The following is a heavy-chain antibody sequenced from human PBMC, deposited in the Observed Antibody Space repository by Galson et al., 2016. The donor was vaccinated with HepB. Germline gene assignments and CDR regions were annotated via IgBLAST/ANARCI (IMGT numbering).Heavy chain of an antibody. J-gene: IGHJ4*02. CDR2: TYHTSNWYS. Sequence: CAISGDSVSSKSAAWNWIRHSPSRGLEWLGRTYHTSNWYSDYAVSVKSRITINPDTSKNQFSLHLNSVTPEDTAVYYCARGHLVVPSSFYFDYWGRGSLVTVSS. D-gene: IGHD2-15*01. V-gene: IGHV6-1*01. CDR1: GDSVSSKSAA. CDR3: ARGHLVVPSSFYFDY.